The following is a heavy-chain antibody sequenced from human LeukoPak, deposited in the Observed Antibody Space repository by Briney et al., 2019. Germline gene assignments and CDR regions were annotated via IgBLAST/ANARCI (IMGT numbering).Heavy chain of an antibody. V-gene: IGHV1-3*01. CDR1: GYTFTSYA. CDR2: INAGNGNT. CDR3: ARGRGYDSSGYYS. J-gene: IGHJ4*02. Sequence: ASVKVSCKASGYTFTSYAMHWVRQAPGQRLEWMGWINAGNGNTKYSQKFQGRVTITSDTSASTAYMEMSSLRSEDTAVYYCARGRGYDSSGYYSWGQRTLVTVSS. D-gene: IGHD3-22*01.